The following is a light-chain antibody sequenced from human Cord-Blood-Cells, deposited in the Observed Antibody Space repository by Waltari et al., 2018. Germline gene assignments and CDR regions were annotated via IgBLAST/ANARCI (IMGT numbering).Light chain of an antibody. Sequence: EIVMPQSPPTLSVSPGERATLSCRASQSVSSNLAWYQQKPGQAPRLLIYGASTRATGIPARFSGSGSGTEFTLTISSLQSEDFAVYYCQQYNNWPRTFGQGTKVEIK. V-gene: IGKV3-15*01. CDR3: QQYNNWPRT. J-gene: IGKJ1*01. CDR1: QSVSSN. CDR2: GAS.